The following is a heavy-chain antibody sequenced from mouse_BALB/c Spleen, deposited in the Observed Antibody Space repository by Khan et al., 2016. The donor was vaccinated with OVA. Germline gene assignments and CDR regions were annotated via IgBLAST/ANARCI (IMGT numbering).Heavy chain of an antibody. V-gene: IGHV3-2*02. Sequence: EVQLQESGPGLVKPSQSLSLTCTVTGYSITTNYAWDWIRQFPGNKLEWMGYISYSGSTSYNPSLKSRISITRETSKNQFFLQLNSVTTEDTATYYCARVYGGDFDYWGQGTPLTVSS. CDR3: ARVYGGDFDY. D-gene: IGHD1-1*01. CDR2: ISYSGST. J-gene: IGHJ2*01. CDR1: GYSITTNYA.